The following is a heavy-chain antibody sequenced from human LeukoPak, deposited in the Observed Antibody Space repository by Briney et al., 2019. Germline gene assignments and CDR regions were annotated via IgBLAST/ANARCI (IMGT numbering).Heavy chain of an antibody. CDR3: ARVTVRDYSNYVGPPSMYYYYYGMDV. CDR1: GFTFSSYA. Sequence: GGSLRLSCAASGFTFSSYAMSWVRQAPGKGLEWVANIKQDGSEKYYVDSVKGRFTISRDNAKNSLYLQMNSLRAEDTAVYYRARVTVRDYSNYVGPPSMYYYYYGMDVWGQGTTVTVSS. V-gene: IGHV3-7*01. D-gene: IGHD4-11*01. J-gene: IGHJ6*02. CDR2: IKQDGSEK.